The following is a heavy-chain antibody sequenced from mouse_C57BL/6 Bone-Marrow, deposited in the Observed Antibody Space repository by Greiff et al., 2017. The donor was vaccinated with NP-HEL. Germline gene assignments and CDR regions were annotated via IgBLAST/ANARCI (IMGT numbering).Heavy chain of an antibody. J-gene: IGHJ4*01. D-gene: IGHD1-1*01. Sequence: EVQLVESGGDLVKPGGSLKLSCAASGFTFSSYGMSWVRQTPDKRLEWVATISSGGSYTYYPDSVKGRFTISRDNAKNTLYLQMSSLKSEDTAMYYCARPPYYGSSLYAMDYWGQGTSVTVSS. CDR2: ISSGGSYT. CDR1: GFTFSSYG. CDR3: ARPPYYGSSLYAMDY. V-gene: IGHV5-6*01.